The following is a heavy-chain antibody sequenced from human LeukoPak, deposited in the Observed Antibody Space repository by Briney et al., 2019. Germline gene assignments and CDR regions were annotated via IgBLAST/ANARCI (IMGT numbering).Heavy chain of an antibody. CDR3: ARLVGTTRVNY. Sequence: SETLSLTCTVSGGSIYSTNYYCGWIRQPPGKGLEWIGSIYYSGYTYYNPSLKSRLTLSVDTSKNQVSLELSSITAADTAVYYCARLVGTTRVNYWGQGTLVTVSS. CDR2: IYYSGYT. CDR1: GGSIYSTNYY. V-gene: IGHV4-39*01. D-gene: IGHD1-26*01. J-gene: IGHJ4*02.